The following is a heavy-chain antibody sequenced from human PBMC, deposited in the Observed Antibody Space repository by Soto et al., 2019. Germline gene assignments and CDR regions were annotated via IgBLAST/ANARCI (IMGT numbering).Heavy chain of an antibody. CDR2: IWYDGSNK. D-gene: IGHD3-10*01. V-gene: IGHV3-33*01. Sequence: QVQLVESGGGVVQPGRSLRLSCAASGFTFSSYGMHWVRQAPGKGLEWVAVIWYDGSNKYYADSVKGRFTISRDNSKNTLYQQMNSLRAEDTAVYYCARAYGSGSYYYYMDVWGKGTTVTVSS. CDR3: ARAYGSGSYYYYMDV. J-gene: IGHJ6*03. CDR1: GFTFSSYG.